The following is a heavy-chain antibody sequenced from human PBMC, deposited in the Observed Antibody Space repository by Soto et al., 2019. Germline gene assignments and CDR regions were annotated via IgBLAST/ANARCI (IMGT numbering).Heavy chain of an antibody. CDR3: ATAARYDILTGYYVKAAFDI. V-gene: IGHV1-24*01. CDR2: FDPGDGET. J-gene: IGHJ3*02. CDR1: GYTLTELS. D-gene: IGHD3-9*01. Sequence: GASVKVSCKVSGYTLTELSMHWVRQAPGKGLEWLGGFDPGDGETIYAQKFQGRVTMTEDTSTDTAYMELSSLRSEDTAVYYCATAARYDILTGYYVKAAFDIWGQGTMVTVSS.